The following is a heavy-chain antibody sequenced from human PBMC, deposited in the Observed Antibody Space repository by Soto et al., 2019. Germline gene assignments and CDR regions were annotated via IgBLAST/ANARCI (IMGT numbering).Heavy chain of an antibody. Sequence: QGQLVQSGAEVKKPGSSVKVSCKASGGTFSSYAISWVRQAPGQGLEWMGGIIPIFGTANYAQKFQGRVTITADKSASTAYMELSSLRAADTAVYYCARGGLDSSSSHYYYYYGMDVWVQGPTVTVSS. J-gene: IGHJ6*02. CDR3: ARGGLDSSSSHYYYYYGMDV. CDR1: GGTFSSYA. D-gene: IGHD6-6*01. CDR2: IIPIFGTA. V-gene: IGHV1-69*06.